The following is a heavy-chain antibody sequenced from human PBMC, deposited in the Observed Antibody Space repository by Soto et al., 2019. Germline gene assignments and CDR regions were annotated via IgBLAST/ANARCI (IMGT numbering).Heavy chain of an antibody. Sequence: EVQLVESGGDLVQPGRSLSLSCAASGFTFDDYAMHWVRQAPGKGLEWVSGIYWNSGNIGYADSVKGRFTISRDNAKNSLYLLMTSLRPEDTALYYCAKDRRKYLTSPDSWGQGTLVTVSS. CDR2: IYWNSGNI. J-gene: IGHJ4*02. D-gene: IGHD6-6*01. V-gene: IGHV3-9*01. CDR1: GFTFDDYA. CDR3: AKDRRKYLTSPDS.